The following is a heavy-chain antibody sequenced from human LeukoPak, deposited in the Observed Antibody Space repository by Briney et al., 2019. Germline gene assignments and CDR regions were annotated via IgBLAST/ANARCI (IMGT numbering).Heavy chain of an antibody. CDR2: ISSSSVYI. CDR3: VVTLGYYGSGSYCFEH. CDR1: GLTFSRSI. Sequence: NPGGSLRLSCAASGLTFSRSIMSWVRRTPGKGLEWVSSISSSSVYIHYADLVKGRFTVSRDNAKNSLFLQMDSLRAEDTAVYYCVVTLGYYGSGSYCFEHWGQGTLVTVSS. J-gene: IGHJ4*02. V-gene: IGHV3-21*01. D-gene: IGHD3-10*01.